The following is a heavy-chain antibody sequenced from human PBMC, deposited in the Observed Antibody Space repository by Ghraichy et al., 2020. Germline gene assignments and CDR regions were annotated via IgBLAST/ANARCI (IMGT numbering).Heavy chain of an antibody. CDR2: IYYSGST. J-gene: IGHJ6*03. V-gene: IGHV4-59*01. Sequence: SETLSLTCTVSGGSISSYYWSWIRQPPGKGLEWIGYIYYSGSTNYNPSLKSRVTISVDTSKNQFSLKLSSVTAADTAVYYCARVGGNYDILTGYYYYYYYYMDVWGKGTTFTVSS. CDR1: GGSISSYY. D-gene: IGHD3-9*01. CDR3: ARVGGNYDILTGYYYYYYYYMDV.